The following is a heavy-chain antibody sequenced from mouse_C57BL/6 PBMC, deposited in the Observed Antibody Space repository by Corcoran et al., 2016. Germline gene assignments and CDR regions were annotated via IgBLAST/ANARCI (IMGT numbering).Heavy chain of an antibody. V-gene: IGHV1-85*01. CDR3: ANWDVDY. J-gene: IGHJ2*01. Sequence: QVQLQQSGSELVKPGASVKLSCKASGYTFTSYDINWVKQRPGQGLEWIGWIYPRDGSTKYNEKFKGKATITADTSSNTAYLHLSSLTSEDTAVYYCANWDVDYWGQGTTLTVSS. CDR2: IYPRDGST. CDR1: GYTFTSYD. D-gene: IGHD4-1*01.